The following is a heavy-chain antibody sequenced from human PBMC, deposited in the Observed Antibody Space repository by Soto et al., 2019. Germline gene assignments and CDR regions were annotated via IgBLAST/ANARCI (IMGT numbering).Heavy chain of an antibody. CDR3: ARDMFGLGSVDY. CDR1: GFTFSSYA. D-gene: IGHD3-3*02. J-gene: IGHJ4*02. V-gene: IGHV3-23*01. Sequence: EVQLLESGGGLVQPGGSLRLSCAASGFTFSSYAMSWVRQAPGKGLEWVSAISGSGGSTYYADSVKGRFTVSRDNAKNSLYLQMNSLRDEDTAVYYCARDMFGLGSVDYWGQGTLVTVSS. CDR2: ISGSGGST.